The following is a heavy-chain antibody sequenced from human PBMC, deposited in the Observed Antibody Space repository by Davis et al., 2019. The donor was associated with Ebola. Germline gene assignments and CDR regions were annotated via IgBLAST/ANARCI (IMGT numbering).Heavy chain of an antibody. CDR2: IYEGGTT. Sequence: PSETLSLTCAVSGGSISSGGYSWSWIRQPPGKGLEWIGYIYEGGTTYYSPSLKSRVTISLDRSKNQFSLKLTSVTAADTAVYFCARGIGRNWEQNWFDPWGQGILVSVS. D-gene: IGHD1/OR15-1a*01. CDR3: ARGIGRNWEQNWFDP. J-gene: IGHJ5*02. V-gene: IGHV4-30-2*01. CDR1: GGSISSGGYS.